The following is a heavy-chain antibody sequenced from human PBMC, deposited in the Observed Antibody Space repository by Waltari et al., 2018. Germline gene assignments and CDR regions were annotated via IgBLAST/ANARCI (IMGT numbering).Heavy chain of an antibody. CDR1: VDSISSADYH. Sequence: QVLLQESGPGLVQASHTLSLTCTVSVDSISSADYHWSWIRRPAGKEMQWIGRVSSTGGANYDPSLKRRATISVDSSKNEFSLSLTSVTAADTATYYCAREDLAVRKTGGFDYWGQGVMVSVSS. CDR2: VSSTGGA. D-gene: IGHD6-19*01. J-gene: IGHJ4*02. V-gene: IGHV4-61*02. CDR3: AREDLAVRKTGGFDY.